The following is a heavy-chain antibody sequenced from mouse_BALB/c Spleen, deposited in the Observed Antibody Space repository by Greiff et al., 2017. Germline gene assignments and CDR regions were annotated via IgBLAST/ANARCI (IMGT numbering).Heavy chain of an antibody. CDR1: GFSLTSYG. J-gene: IGHJ3*01. D-gene: IGHD1-1*01. CDR3: ARGYYGSSYGFAY. Sequence: LQESGPGLVAPSQSLSITCTVSGFSLTSYGVPWVRQPPGKGLEWLGVIWAGGSTNYNSALMSRLSISKDNSKSQVFLKMNSLQTDDTAMYYCARGYYGSSYGFAYWGQGTLVTVSA. V-gene: IGHV2-9*02. CDR2: IWAGGST.